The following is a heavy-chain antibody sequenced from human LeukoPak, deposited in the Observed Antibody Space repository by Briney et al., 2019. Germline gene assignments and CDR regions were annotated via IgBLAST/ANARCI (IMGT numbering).Heavy chain of an antibody. Sequence: GGSLRLSCAASGFTFSSYAMSWVRQAPGKGLEWVSAISGSGGSTYYADSVKGRFIISRDNSKNTLYLQMNSLRAEDTAVYYCAEPEGGYYDIRPDWGQGTLVTVSS. CDR2: ISGSGGST. D-gene: IGHD3-22*01. CDR1: GFTFSSYA. J-gene: IGHJ4*02. CDR3: AEPEGGYYDIRPD. V-gene: IGHV3-23*01.